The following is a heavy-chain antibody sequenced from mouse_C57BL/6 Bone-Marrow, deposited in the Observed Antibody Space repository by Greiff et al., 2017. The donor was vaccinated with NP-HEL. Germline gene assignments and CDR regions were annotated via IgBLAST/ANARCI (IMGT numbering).Heavy chain of an antibody. D-gene: IGHD2-5*01. J-gene: IGHJ3*01. Sequence: QVQLQQSGPELVKPGASVKISCKASGYTFTDYYINWVKQRPGQGLEWIGWIFPGSGSTYYNEKFKGKATLTVDKSSSTAYMLLSSLTSEDSAVYFCARVAYYSNYGASCFAYWGQGTLVTVSA. CDR3: ARVAYYSNYGASCFAY. CDR2: IFPGSGST. V-gene: IGHV1-75*01. CDR1: GYTFTDYY.